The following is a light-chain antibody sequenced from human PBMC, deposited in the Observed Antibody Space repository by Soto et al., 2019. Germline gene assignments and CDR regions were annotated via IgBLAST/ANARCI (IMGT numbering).Light chain of an antibody. Sequence: EIVMTQSPATLSVYPWERATLSCRASQSVSSNLAWYQQKPGQAPRLLIYGASTRATGIPARFSGSGSGTEFTLTISSLQSEDFAVYYCQQSNNWPPWTFGQGTKVEIK. V-gene: IGKV3-15*01. CDR2: GAS. CDR1: QSVSSN. CDR3: QQSNNWPPWT. J-gene: IGKJ1*01.